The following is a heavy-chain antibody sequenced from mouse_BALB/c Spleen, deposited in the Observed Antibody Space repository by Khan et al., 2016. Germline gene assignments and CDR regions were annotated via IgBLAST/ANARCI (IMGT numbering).Heavy chain of an antibody. CDR3: ARLLGDYYAMDY. Sequence: QIQLVQSGPELKKPGETVKISCKASGYTFTNYGMNWVKQAPGKGLKWMGWINTYTGEPTYADDFKGRFAFSLETSASPAYLQINNLKNEDTDTYCCARLLGDYYAMDYWGQGTSVTVSS. CDR2: INTYTGEP. J-gene: IGHJ4*01. V-gene: IGHV9-3-1*01. D-gene: IGHD2-1*01. CDR1: GYTFTNYG.